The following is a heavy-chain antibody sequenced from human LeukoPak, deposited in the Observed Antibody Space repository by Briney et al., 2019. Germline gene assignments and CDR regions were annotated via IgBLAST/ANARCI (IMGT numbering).Heavy chain of an antibody. CDR3: ARGTFGYDSSGYYLSFNWFDP. J-gene: IGHJ5*02. V-gene: IGHV1-69*06. Sequence: SVKVSCKASGGTFSSYAISWVRQAPGQGLEWMGGIIPIFGTANYAQKFQGRVTITADKSTSTAYMELSSLRSEDTAVYYCARGTFGYDSSGYYLSFNWFDPWGQGTLVTVSS. CDR1: GGTFSSYA. CDR2: IIPIFGTA. D-gene: IGHD3-22*01.